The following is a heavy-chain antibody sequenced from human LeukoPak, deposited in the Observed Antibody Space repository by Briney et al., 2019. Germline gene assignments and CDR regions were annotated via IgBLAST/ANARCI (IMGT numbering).Heavy chain of an antibody. V-gene: IGHV4-59*08. D-gene: IGHD2-8*01. CDR2: IYSTGTT. Sequence: SETLSLTCTVSGGSTSNVYWSWIRQPPGKGLEWIAYIYSTGTTDYNPSLKSRVTISVDTTKNQFSLKLISVTAADTAMYYCSRHRASCINGECRTTFDYWGQGTLVTVSS. CDR3: SRHRASCINGECRTTFDY. J-gene: IGHJ4*02. CDR1: GGSTSNVY.